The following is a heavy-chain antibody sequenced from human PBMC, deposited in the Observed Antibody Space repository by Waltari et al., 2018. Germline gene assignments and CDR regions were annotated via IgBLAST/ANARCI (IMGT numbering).Heavy chain of an antibody. Sequence: QVQLLEAGPGLVKHSETLSLTCPVSGGSLSTYYWSWIRQAAGKGLEWIGRIHTSGSTNYNPSLKSRVTMSIDTSKIQFSLKLNSVTAADTAVYYCARSPVEQLVRGWWFDPWGQGTLVTVSS. V-gene: IGHV4-4*07. J-gene: IGHJ5*02. CDR3: ARSPVEQLVRGWWFDP. D-gene: IGHD6-13*01. CDR2: IHTSGST. CDR1: GGSLSTYY.